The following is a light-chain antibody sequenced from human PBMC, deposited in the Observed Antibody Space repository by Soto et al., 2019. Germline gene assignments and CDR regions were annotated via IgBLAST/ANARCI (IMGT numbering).Light chain of an antibody. J-gene: IGKJ2*01. Sequence: GDRVTITCRASQSISNWLAWYQLKPGKAPKLLIYKASSLKSGVPSSFSGSGSGTEFTLTISSLQPDDFATYYCQHYNSYPYTFGHGTKLEI. CDR1: QSISNW. CDR2: KAS. CDR3: QHYNSYPYT. V-gene: IGKV1-5*03.